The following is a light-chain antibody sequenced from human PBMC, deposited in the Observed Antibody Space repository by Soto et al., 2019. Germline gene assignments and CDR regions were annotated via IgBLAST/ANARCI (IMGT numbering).Light chain of an antibody. CDR2: GAS. CDR1: QSISGD. CDR3: QQYDSWPHT. V-gene: IGKV3-15*01. Sequence: EIVMTQSPATLSVSPGERVTLSCGASQSISGDLAWYQQKPGQAPRLVIYGASTRATGVPARFSGSGSATEFPLTISSLNSEDFAVYYCQQYDSWPHTFGLGTSLEIK. J-gene: IGKJ2*01.